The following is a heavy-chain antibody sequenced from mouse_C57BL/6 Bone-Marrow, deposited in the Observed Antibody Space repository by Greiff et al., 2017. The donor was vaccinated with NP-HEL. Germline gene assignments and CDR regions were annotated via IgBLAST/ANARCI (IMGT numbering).Heavy chain of an antibody. V-gene: IGHV5-17*01. CDR3: ATSTMVRGPMDY. D-gene: IGHD2-2*01. CDR1: GFTFSDYG. J-gene: IGHJ4*01. Sequence: EVQLQESGGGLVKPGGSLKLSCAASGFTFSDYGMHWVRQAPEKGLEWVAYISSGSSTIYYADTVKGRFTISRDNAKNTLFLQMTSLRSEDTAMYYCATSTMVRGPMDYWGQGTSVTVSS. CDR2: ISSGSSTI.